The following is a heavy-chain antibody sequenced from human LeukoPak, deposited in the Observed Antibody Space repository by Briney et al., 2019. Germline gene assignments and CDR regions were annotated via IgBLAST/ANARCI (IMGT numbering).Heavy chain of an antibody. J-gene: IGHJ5*02. CDR1: GYTFTSYD. CDR3: ASGYDSSGNDL. V-gene: IGHV1-69*05. Sequence: GASVKVSCKASGYTFTSYDINWVRQATGQGLEWMGGIIPIFGTANHAQKFQGRVTITTDESTSTAYMELSSLRSEDTAVYYCASGYDSSGNDLWGQGTLVTVSS. CDR2: IIPIFGTA. D-gene: IGHD3-22*01.